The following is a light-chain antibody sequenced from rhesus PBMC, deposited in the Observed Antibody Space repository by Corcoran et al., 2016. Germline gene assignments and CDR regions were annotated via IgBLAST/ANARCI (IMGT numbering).Light chain of an antibody. J-gene: IGKJ4*01. Sequence: DVVMIQSPLSLPITPGQPASISCWSSQSLVHSDGNTYLSWYQQKPGQPPRLLIYKVSNRYSGVPDRFSGSGAGTDFTLKISRVEAEDVGVYYCGQTTKVPLTFGGGTKVEIK. V-gene: IGKV2-62*02. CDR1: QSLVHSDGNTY. CDR3: GQTTKVPLT. CDR2: KVS.